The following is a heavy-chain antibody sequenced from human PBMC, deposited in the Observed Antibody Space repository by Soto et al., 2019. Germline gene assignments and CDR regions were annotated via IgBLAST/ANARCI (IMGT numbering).Heavy chain of an antibody. CDR2: ISGYNAKT. V-gene: IGHV1-18*01. Sequence: ASVKVSCKASGYPFTSYGVSWVRQAPGQGLEWMGWISGYNAKTNYAEKYQGRVTMTTDTSTSTAYMELGSLRSDDTAVYYCARAVVVSAPYYYMDVWGSGTKVTVSS. CDR3: ARAVVVSAPYYYMDV. D-gene: IGHD2-15*01. CDR1: GYPFTSYG. J-gene: IGHJ6*03.